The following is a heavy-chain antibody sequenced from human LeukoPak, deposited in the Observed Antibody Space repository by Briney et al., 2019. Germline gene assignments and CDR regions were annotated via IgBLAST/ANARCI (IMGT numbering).Heavy chain of an antibody. CDR2: IYTSGST. Sequence: SETLSLTCTVSGGSISSYYWSWIRRPAGKGLEWIGRIYTSGSTNYNPSLKSRVTMSVDTSKDQFSLKLSSVTAADTAVYYCARETGHEVPAAILNAFDIWGQGTMVTVSS. V-gene: IGHV4-4*07. J-gene: IGHJ3*02. CDR1: GGSISSYY. CDR3: ARETGHEVPAAILNAFDI. D-gene: IGHD2-2*01.